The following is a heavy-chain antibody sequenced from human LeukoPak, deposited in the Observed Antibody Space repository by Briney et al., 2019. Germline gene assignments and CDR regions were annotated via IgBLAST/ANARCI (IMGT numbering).Heavy chain of an antibody. D-gene: IGHD3-16*02. CDR1: GGSIRSSYYY. J-gene: IGHJ4*02. Sequence: SETLSLTCTVSGGSIRSSYYYWGWIRQPPGKGLEWIGSIYYSGSTYYNPSLKSRVTISVDTSKNQFSLKLSSVTAADTAVYYCARGPNYVWGSYRYFDYWGQGTQVTVSS. CDR2: IYYSGST. CDR3: ARGPNYVWGSYRYFDY. V-gene: IGHV4-39*07.